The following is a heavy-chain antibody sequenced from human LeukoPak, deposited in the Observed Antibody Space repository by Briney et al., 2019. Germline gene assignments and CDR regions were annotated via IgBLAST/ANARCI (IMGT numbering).Heavy chain of an antibody. V-gene: IGHV1-8*01. CDR2: MNPNSGNT. CDR3: ARKGYCSSTSCFSIYYYGMDV. D-gene: IGHD2-2*01. Sequence: ASVKVSCKASGYTFTSYDINWVRQATGQRLEWMGWMNPNSGNTGYAQKFQGRVTMTRNTSISTAYMELSSLRSEDTAVYYCARKGYCSSTSCFSIYYYGMDVWGQGTTVTVSS. CDR1: GYTFTSYD. J-gene: IGHJ6*02.